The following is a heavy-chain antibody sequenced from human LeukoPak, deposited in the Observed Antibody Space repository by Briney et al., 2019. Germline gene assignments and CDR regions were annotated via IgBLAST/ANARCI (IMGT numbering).Heavy chain of an antibody. Sequence: GGSLRLSCAASGFTFSSYGMNWVRQAPGKGLEWVSTISGNGGSTYYADSVQGRFTISRDNSKNTLYLRMNSLRAEDTAVYYCAKLHDFWSGYCDFWSQGTLVTVSS. CDR2: ISGNGGST. CDR1: GFTFSSYG. J-gene: IGHJ4*02. CDR3: AKLHDFWSGYCDF. V-gene: IGHV3-23*01. D-gene: IGHD3-3*01.